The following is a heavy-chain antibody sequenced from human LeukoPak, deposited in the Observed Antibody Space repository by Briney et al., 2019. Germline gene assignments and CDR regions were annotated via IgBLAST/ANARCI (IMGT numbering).Heavy chain of an antibody. CDR3: AKRVPYSSSSVYFDD. D-gene: IGHD6-6*01. J-gene: IGHJ4*02. V-gene: IGHV3-23*01. CDR2: ISDSGSDT. CDR1: RFTFSSYY. Sequence: GGSLRLSCAVSRFTFSSYYMSWVRQAPGKGLEWVSAISDSGSDTYYADSVKCRFTSSKANSKNTLYLRMNSLRADDTVVYYCAKRVPYSSSSVYFDDWGQGSLVTVSS.